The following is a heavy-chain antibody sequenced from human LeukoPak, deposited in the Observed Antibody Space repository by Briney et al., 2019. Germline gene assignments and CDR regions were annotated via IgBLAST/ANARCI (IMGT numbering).Heavy chain of an antibody. J-gene: IGHJ4*02. CDR1: GFTVSSNY. Sequence: SGGSLRLSCAASGFTVSSNYMNWVRQAPGKGLEWVSSISSSSSYIYYADSVKGRFTISRDNAKNSLYLQMNSLRAEDTAVYYCARGSITGTLGYWGQGTLVTVSS. V-gene: IGHV3-21*01. CDR3: ARGSITGTLGY. D-gene: IGHD1-7*01. CDR2: ISSSSSYI.